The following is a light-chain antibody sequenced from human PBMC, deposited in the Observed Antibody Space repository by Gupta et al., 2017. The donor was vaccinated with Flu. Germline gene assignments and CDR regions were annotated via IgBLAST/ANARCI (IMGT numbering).Light chain of an antibody. J-gene: IGKJ3*01. V-gene: IGKV1-5*03. CDR3: QQYVSNPFT. CDR2: KAS. Sequence: DIQMTQSPSTLSASVGARVTITCRASQSISTWLAWYQQKPGKAPNLLIYKASSLESGVPSRFSGSGSGTEFNLTISSLQPDDVATYYCQQYVSNPFTFGPGTKVDIK. CDR1: QSISTW.